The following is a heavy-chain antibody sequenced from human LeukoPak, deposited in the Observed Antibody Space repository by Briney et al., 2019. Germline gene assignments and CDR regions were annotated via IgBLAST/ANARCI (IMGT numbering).Heavy chain of an antibody. CDR1: GFIFRRNG. CDR2: IRVDESER. D-gene: IGHD4-23*01. CDR3: TKNSKAADGGGDLYHWFDR. Sequence: PGGSLRLSCAASGFIFRRNGLHWVRQAPGKGLEWVAFIRVDESERHYADSVKGRFTIYRDVSKSILYLQMYSLRPEDTAVYYCTKNSKAADGGGDLYHWFDRWGQGTLVTVSS. J-gene: IGHJ5*02. V-gene: IGHV3-30*02.